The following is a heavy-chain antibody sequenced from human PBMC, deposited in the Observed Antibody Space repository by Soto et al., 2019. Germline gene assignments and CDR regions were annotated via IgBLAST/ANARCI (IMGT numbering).Heavy chain of an antibody. CDR1: GYTFTNYN. CDR3: ARAEPYSTSSPFDY. J-gene: IGHJ4*02. V-gene: IGHV1-8*01. D-gene: IGHD6-6*01. CDR2: MNPNSGNT. Sequence: QVQLVQSGAEVKKPGASVKVSCKTSGYTFTNYNINWVRQATGQGLEWRGWMNPNSGNTGYAQKFQCRVTMTRNTSITTAYMELSSLRSGDTAVYYCARAEPYSTSSPFDYWGQGTLVTVSS.